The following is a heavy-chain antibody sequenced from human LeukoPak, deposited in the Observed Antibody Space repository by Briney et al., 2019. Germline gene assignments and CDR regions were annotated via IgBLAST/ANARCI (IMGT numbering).Heavy chain of an antibody. Sequence: PGGSLRLSCAASGFTFSIYAMTWVRQAPGKGLEWVSAISGSGDSTYYADSVKGRFTISRDNSKNTLYLQMNSLRAEDTAVYYCAGNWNGDYWGQGTLVTVSS. V-gene: IGHV3-23*01. D-gene: IGHD1-1*01. CDR1: GFTFSIYA. CDR2: ISGSGDST. CDR3: AGNWNGDY. J-gene: IGHJ4*02.